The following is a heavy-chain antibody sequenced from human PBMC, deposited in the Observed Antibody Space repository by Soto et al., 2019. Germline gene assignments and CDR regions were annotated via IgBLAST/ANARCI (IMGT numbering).Heavy chain of an antibody. V-gene: IGHV1-3*04. D-gene: IGHD6-13*01. CDR1: GYTFTNYA. CDR3: ARVKGIATVGPLDY. J-gene: IGHJ4*02. CDR2: INIGNGNA. Sequence: ASVKVSCKASGYTFTNYAIHWVRQAPGQMLECMVWINIGNGNAKYXXEFQGRVXXTGDTSATTAXVELSXRGSEETAVXYCARVKGIATVGPLDYWRQGTLVTDSS.